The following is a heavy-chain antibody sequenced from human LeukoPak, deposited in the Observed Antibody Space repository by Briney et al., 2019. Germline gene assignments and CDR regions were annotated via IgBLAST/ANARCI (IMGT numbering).Heavy chain of an antibody. CDR3: ARRVVYYFDY. D-gene: IGHD2-15*01. CDR1: GFTFSSYW. V-gene: IGHV3-74*01. J-gene: IGHJ4*02. Sequence: GGSLRLSCAASGFTFSSYWMHWVRQAPGKGLVWVSRINSDGSSTSYADSVKGRFTIPRDNSRNTLYLQMNSLRAEDTAVYYCARRVVYYFDYWGQGTLVTVSS. CDR2: INSDGSST.